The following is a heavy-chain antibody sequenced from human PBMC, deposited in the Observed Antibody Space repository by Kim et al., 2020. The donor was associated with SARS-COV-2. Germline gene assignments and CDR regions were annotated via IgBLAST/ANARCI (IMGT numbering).Heavy chain of an antibody. Sequence: GGSLRLSCAASGFTFSSYAMHWVRQAPGKGLEWVAVISYDGSNKYYADSVKGRFTISRDNSKNTLYLQMNSLRAEDTAVYYCAREGEYCGSSGCLYYFD. V-gene: IGHV3-30*04. D-gene: IGHD3-22*01. CDR2: ISYDGSNK. CDR1: GFTFSSYA. J-gene: IGHJ4*01. CDR3: AREGEYCGSSGCLYYFD.